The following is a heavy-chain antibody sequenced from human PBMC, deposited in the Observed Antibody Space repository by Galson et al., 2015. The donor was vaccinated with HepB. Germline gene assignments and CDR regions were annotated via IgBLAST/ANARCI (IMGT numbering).Heavy chain of an antibody. CDR1: GFSFSSYW. Sequence: SLRLSCAASGFSFSSYWMSWVRQAPGKGLEWVSTISGSAGSTYYADSVKGRFTNSRDNSKNTLYVQMNSLRAEDTAVYHCAREESWRGVDYWGQGTLVTVSS. V-gene: IGHV3-23*01. CDR2: ISGSAGST. J-gene: IGHJ4*02. CDR3: AREESWRGVDY. D-gene: IGHD6-13*01.